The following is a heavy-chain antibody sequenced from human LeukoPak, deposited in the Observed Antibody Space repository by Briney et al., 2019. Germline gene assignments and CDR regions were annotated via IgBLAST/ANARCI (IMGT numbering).Heavy chain of an antibody. Sequence: PSQTLSLTCTVSGGSISSCGCYWSWIRQHPGKGLEWIVYIYYSGSTYYNPYLKSRVTISVDTSKNQFTLKPVSVTAADTAVYYCASGVIAAGASFDYCAQGTLVTVSS. J-gene: IGHJ4*02. CDR1: GGSISSCGCY. D-gene: IGHD6-13*01. V-gene: IGHV4-31*03. CDR2: IYYSGST. CDR3: ASGVIAAGASFDY.